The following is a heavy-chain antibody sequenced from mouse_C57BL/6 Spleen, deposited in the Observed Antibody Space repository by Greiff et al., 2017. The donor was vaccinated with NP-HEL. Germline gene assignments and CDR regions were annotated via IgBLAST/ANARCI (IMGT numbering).Heavy chain of an antibody. CDR2: IHPNSGST. J-gene: IGHJ3*01. V-gene: IGHV1-64*01. CDR1: GYTFTSYW. CDR3: ANYYDYEKGFAY. D-gene: IGHD2-4*01. Sequence: QVQLQQSGAELVKPGASVKLSCTASGYTFTSYWMHWVKQRPGQGLEWIGMIHPNSGSTNYNEKFKSKATLTVDKSSSTAYMQLSSLTSEDSAVYYCANYYDYEKGFAYWGQGTLVTVSA.